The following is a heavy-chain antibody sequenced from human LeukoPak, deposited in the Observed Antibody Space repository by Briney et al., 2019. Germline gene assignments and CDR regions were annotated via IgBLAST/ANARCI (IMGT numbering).Heavy chain of an antibody. CDR2: IRRSGSPR. V-gene: IGHV3-48*02. CDR3: VRDPDALDY. CDR1: GFTFSAYS. J-gene: IGHJ4*02. Sequence: GGSLRLSCIASGFTFSAYSMNWVRQAPGKGLEWVSYIRRSGSPRYYADSVKGRFTIPRDDAKNSLYLQMDDLRDEDTAVYYCVRDPDALDYWGQGTLVTVSP.